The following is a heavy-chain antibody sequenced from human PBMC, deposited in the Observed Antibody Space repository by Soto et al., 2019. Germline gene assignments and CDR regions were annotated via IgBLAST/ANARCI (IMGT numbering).Heavy chain of an antibody. D-gene: IGHD6-13*01. CDR1: GGSISSSSYY. Sequence: SETLSLTCTVSGGSISSSSYYWGWIRQPPGKGLEWIGSIYYSGSTYYNPSLKSRVTISVDTSKNQFSLKLSSVTAADTAVYYCARWPTQQQLIADDTWFDPWGQGTLVT. J-gene: IGHJ5*02. CDR2: IYYSGST. V-gene: IGHV4-39*01. CDR3: ARWPTQQQLIADDTWFDP.